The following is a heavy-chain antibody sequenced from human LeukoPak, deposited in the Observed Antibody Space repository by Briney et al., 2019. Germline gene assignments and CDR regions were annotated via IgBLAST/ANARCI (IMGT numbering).Heavy chain of an antibody. J-gene: IGHJ5*02. CDR3: ARDGIICGGDCYPYNWFDP. Sequence: GGSLRLSCAASGFTFSSYSMNWVRQAPGKGLEWVSSISSSSSYIYHGDSVKGRSTISRDNAKSSLSLQMNSLRAEDTAVYYCARDGIICGGDCYPYNWFDPWGQGTLVTVSS. CDR1: GFTFSSYS. D-gene: IGHD2-21*01. V-gene: IGHV3-21*01. CDR2: ISSSSSYI.